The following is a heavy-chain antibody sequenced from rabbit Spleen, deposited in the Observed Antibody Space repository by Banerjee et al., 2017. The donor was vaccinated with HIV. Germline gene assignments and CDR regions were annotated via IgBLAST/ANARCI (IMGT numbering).Heavy chain of an antibody. CDR2: IDAGVIGTT. CDR1: GFSFSSSYW. D-gene: IGHD2-1*01. Sequence: QSLEESGGDLVKPGASLTLTCAASGFSFSSSYWICWVRQAPGKGLEWIACIDAGVIGTTYYASWAKGRFTISKTSSTTVTLQMTRLTDADTATYFCVRYVDIDGDYDLWGPGTLVTVS. J-gene: IGHJ4*01. V-gene: IGHV1S40*01. CDR3: VRYVDIDGDYDL.